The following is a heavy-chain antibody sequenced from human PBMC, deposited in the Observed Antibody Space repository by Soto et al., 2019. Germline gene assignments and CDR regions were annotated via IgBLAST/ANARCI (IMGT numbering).Heavy chain of an antibody. CDR3: ASTYSSSWYWFAP. V-gene: IGHV2-26*04. D-gene: IGHD6-13*01. J-gene: IGHJ5*02. CDR2: IFSNDEK. CDR1: GFSLSNAGLG. Sequence: QVTVKESGPVLVKPTETLTLTCTVSGFSLSNAGLGVSWIRQPPGKALAWLAHIFSNDEKSYSTSLKSRLTIPKDTSKSQVVLIMTNMEPVDTATYYCASTYSSSWYWFAPWGQGTLVTVSS.